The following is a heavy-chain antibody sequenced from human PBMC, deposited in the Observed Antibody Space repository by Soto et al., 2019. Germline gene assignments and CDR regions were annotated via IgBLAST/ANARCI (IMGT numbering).Heavy chain of an antibody. D-gene: IGHD2-15*01. V-gene: IGHV4-34*01. J-gene: IGHJ4*02. CDR2: ISHSGTT. CDR1: GGSFSGNY. CDR3: ARGHLPGGNTFYYDY. Sequence: QVQLQQWGAGLLKPSETLSLTCTVYGGSFSGNYWSWIRQPPGMGLEWIGEISHSGTTNYNPSLISRVTISVDTSKNQFSLKLSSVTAADTAIYYCARGHLPGGNTFYYDYRGQGTLVTVSS.